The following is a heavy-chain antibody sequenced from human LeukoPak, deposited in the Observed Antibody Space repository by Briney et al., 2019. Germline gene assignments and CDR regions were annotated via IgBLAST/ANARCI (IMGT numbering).Heavy chain of an antibody. D-gene: IGHD5-24*01. J-gene: IGHJ4*02. CDR1: GFTFDDYA. CDR3: AKGMGFDY. Sequence: GGSLRLSCAASGFTFDDYAMHWVRQAPGKGLEWVSGISWNSGSIGYADSVKGRFTISRDNAKNSLYLQMNSLRAEDTALYYCAKGMGFDYWGQGTLVTVSS. V-gene: IGHV3-9*01. CDR2: ISWNSGSI.